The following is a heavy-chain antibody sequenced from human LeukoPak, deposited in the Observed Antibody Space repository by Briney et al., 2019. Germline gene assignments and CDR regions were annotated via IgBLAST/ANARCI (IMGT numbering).Heavy chain of an antibody. D-gene: IGHD3-22*01. CDR3: AREGGQYSSPFDY. Sequence: PSETLSLTCAVYGGSFSGYYWSWIRQPPGKGLEWIGEINHSGSTNYNPSLKSRVTISVDTSKNQFSLKLSSVTAADTAVYYCAREGGQYSSPFDYWGQGTLVTVSS. CDR2: INHSGST. V-gene: IGHV4-34*01. CDR1: GGSFSGYY. J-gene: IGHJ4*02.